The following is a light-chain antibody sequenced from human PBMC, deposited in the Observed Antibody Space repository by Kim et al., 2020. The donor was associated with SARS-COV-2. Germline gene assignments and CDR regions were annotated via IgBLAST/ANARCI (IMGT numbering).Light chain of an antibody. CDR2: GRN. Sequence: SSELPQDPFVSVALGQTVRITCQGDSLRSYYATWYQQKPRQAPVVVMYGRNDRPSGVADRFSGSASGNTASLTITGTQAEDEADFYCQSRDSGGRVMFGGGTKLTVL. V-gene: IGLV3-19*01. CDR1: SLRSYY. CDR3: QSRDSGGRVM. J-gene: IGLJ3*02.